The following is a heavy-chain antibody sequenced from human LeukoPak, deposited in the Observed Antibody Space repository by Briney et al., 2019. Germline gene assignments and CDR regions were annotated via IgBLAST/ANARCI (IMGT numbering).Heavy chain of an antibody. CDR2: IKQDGSEK. J-gene: IGHJ6*02. CDR3: ARVARYYGMDV. Sequence: PGGSLGLSCAASGFTFSSYWMHWVRQAPGKGLEWVANIKQDGSEKYYVDSVKGRFTISRDNAKNTLYLQMNSLRAEDTAVYYCARVARYYGMDVWGQGTTVTVSS. CDR1: GFTFSSYW. V-gene: IGHV3-7*04.